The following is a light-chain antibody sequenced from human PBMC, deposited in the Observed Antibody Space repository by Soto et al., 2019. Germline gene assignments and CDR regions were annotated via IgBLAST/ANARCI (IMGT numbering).Light chain of an antibody. V-gene: IGLV1-51*01. Sequence: QSVLTQPPSVSAAPGQKVTISCSESSSNIGNNYVSWYQQLPGTAPKLLIYDNNKRPSGIPDRFSGSKSGTSATLGITGLQTGDEADYYCGTWDSSLSAGVFGTGTKLTVL. CDR2: DNN. J-gene: IGLJ1*01. CDR1: SSNIGNNY. CDR3: GTWDSSLSAGV.